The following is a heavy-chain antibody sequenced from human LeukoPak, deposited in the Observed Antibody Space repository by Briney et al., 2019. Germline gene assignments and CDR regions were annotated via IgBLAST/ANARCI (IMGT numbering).Heavy chain of an antibody. D-gene: IGHD4-17*01. CDR3: ARGWTTVTTHGRLPTDY. CDR1: GYTFTGYY. V-gene: IGHV1-2*04. CDR2: INPNSGGT. Sequence: GASVKVSCKASGYTFTGYYMHWVRQAPGQGLEWMGWINPNSGGTNYAQKFQGWVTMTRDTSISTAYMELSRLRSDDTAVYYCARGWTTVTTHGRLPTDYWGQGTLVTVSS. J-gene: IGHJ4*02.